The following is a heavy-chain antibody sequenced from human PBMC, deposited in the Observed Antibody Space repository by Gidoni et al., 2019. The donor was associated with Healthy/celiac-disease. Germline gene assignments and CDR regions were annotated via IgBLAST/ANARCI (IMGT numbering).Heavy chain of an antibody. J-gene: IGHJ4*02. D-gene: IGHD3-10*01. CDR1: GGSISSSSYY. Sequence: QLQLQESGPGLVKPSETLSLTCTVSGGSISSSSYYWGWIRQPPGKGLEWIGSIYYSGSTYYNPSLKSRVTISVDTSKNQFSLKLSSVTAADTAVYYCARGGITMVRGVFDYWGQGTLVTVSS. CDR3: ARGGITMVRGVFDY. V-gene: IGHV4-39*07. CDR2: IYYSGST.